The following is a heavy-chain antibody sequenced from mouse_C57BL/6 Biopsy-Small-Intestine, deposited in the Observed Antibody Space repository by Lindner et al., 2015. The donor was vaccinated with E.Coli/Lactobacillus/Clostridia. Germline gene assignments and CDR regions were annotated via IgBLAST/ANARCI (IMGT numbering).Heavy chain of an antibody. Sequence: SVKVSCKVSGYTLTELSMHWVRQAPGKGLEWMGGFDPEDGETIYAQKFQGRVTMTEDTSTDTAYLELSSLRSEDTAVYYCATPKTSDFWSALPSAEYFQHWGQGTLVTVS. CDR2: FDPEDGET. V-gene: IGHV14-2*02. D-gene: IGHD5-2*01. CDR3: ATPKTSDFWSALPSAEYFQH. J-gene: IGHJ3*01. CDR1: GYTLTELS.